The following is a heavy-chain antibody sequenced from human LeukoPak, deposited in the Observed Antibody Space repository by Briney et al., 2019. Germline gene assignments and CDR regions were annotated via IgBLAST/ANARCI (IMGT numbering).Heavy chain of an antibody. CDR2: ISISVSTI. V-gene: IGHV3-11*01. CDR3: ARVYGSGPIPNWFSPPNWFDP. Sequence: GGCLRLSCAASGFTFSDYYISSIRQGPGKGLEWVSYISISVSTIYYADSVKGRFTISRDNAKNSLYLQMNSLRAEDTAVYYCARVYGSGPIPNWFSPPNWFDPWGQGTLVTVSS. CDR1: GFTFSDYY. J-gene: IGHJ5*02. D-gene: IGHD3-10*01.